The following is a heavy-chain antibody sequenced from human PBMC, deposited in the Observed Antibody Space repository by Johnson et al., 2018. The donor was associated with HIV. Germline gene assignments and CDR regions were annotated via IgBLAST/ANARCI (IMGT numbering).Heavy chain of an antibody. Sequence: EVQLVESGGGLVKPGGSLRLSCAASGYTFSSYDMHWVRQATGKGLEWVSTIGTTGDTYYPGSVKGRFTISRENAKNSLYLQMNSLRAGDTAVYYCARTLGFGTEDAFDIWGQGTMVTVSS. CDR2: IGTTGDT. J-gene: IGHJ3*02. V-gene: IGHV3-13*01. CDR3: ARTLGFGTEDAFDI. CDR1: GYTFSSYD. D-gene: IGHD3-10*01.